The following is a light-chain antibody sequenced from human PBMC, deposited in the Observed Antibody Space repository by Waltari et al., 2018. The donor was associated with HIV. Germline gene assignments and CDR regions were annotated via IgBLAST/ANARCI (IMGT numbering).Light chain of an antibody. CDR1: VLSKKF. Sequence: SYELTQPSSVSVSPGQTARITCSGDVLSKKFARWFQQKPGQAPVLIIYKDNERPSGIPERFSGSSSGTTVTLTISGAQVDDEADYYCQGWLSGTAVFGGGTTLTVL. J-gene: IGLJ2*01. CDR2: KDN. CDR3: QGWLSGTAV. V-gene: IGLV3-27*01.